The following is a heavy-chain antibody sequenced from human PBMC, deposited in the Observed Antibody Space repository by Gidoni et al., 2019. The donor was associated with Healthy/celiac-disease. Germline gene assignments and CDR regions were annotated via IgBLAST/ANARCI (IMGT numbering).Heavy chain of an antibody. CDR3: AAPDDYGGKGGDY. Sequence: EVQLVESGGGLVQPGGSLRLSCAASGFTVSRNYMSWVRQAPGKGLEWVSVIYSGGSTYYADSVKGRFTISRDNSKNTLYLQMNSLRAEDTAVYYCAAPDDYGGKGGDYWGQGTLVTVSS. CDR1: GFTVSRNY. D-gene: IGHD4-17*01. J-gene: IGHJ4*02. CDR2: IYSGGST. V-gene: IGHV3-66*01.